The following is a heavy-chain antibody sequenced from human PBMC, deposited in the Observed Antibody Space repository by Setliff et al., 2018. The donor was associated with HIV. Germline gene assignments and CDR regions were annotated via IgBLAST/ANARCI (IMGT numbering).Heavy chain of an antibody. V-gene: IGHV1-18*01. CDR3: ARDPAYGDYGYYFDY. J-gene: IGHJ4*02. D-gene: IGHD4-17*01. CDR1: GGTFSSYG. Sequence: ASVKVSCKASGGTFSSYGISWVRQAPGQGLEWMGWISAYNGNTNYAQKLQGRVTMTTDTSTSTAYMELRSLRSDDTAVYYCARDPAYGDYGYYFDYWGQGTLVTVSS. CDR2: ISAYNGNT.